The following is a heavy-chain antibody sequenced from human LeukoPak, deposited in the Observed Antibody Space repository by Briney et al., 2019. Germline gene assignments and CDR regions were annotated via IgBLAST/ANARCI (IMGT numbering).Heavy chain of an antibody. CDR3: AKEHLQCSGGSCLDG. CDR2: ISRDGSST. Sequence: GESLRLSCAASGFTFDGFSMHWVRQAPGKGLEWVSLISRDGSSTWYADSVKGRFTISRDNSKNALYLQMNRLRNEDTALYYCAKEHLQCSGGSCLDGWGQGTLVTVPS. J-gene: IGHJ4*02. CDR1: GFTFDGFS. D-gene: IGHD2-15*01. V-gene: IGHV3-43*01.